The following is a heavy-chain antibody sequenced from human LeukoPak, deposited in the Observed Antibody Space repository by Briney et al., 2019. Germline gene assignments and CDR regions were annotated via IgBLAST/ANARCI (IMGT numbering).Heavy chain of an antibody. J-gene: IGHJ6*02. V-gene: IGHV6-1*01. Sequence: SQTLSLSCALSGDIFSSISVAWNWNRQSPSRGLEWRLRTYYRSNWYYEYAVSVKSRINISPDTSKNQFSLQLTSVTPEDTAVYYCSLARSEYHYGMDVWGQGTTVTVSS. CDR3: SLARSEYHYGMDV. CDR2: TYYRSNWYY. CDR1: GDIFSSISVA.